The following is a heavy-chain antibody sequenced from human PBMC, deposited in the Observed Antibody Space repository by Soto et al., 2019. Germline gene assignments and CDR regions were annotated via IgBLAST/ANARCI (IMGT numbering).Heavy chain of an antibody. V-gene: IGHV4-31*01. CDR2: IHHSGST. D-gene: IGHD3-10*01. Sequence: QVQLQESGPGLVKASQTLSLTCNVSGGSISSGGYYWTWIRQHPGKGLEWIGNIHHSGSTFYNPSLKRLLSISVDTSKHQFSLKLSSLSAAYTAVYFAVRRVLSWGQGTLVTVSS. CDR1: GGSISSGGYY. J-gene: IGHJ1*01. CDR3: VRRVLS.